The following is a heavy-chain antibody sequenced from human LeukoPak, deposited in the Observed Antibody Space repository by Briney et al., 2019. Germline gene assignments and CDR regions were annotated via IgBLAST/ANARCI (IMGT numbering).Heavy chain of an antibody. D-gene: IGHD3-16*01. V-gene: IGHV3-21*01. CDR3: ARVALSWGVPAYYMDV. J-gene: IGHJ6*03. Sequence: PGGSLRLSCAASGFSFSTYSMTWVRQAPGKGLEWVSLITSSSNYIYYADSMKGRFTISRGNAKNSLYLQMNSLRAEDTAVYYYARVALSWGVPAYYMDVWGKGTTVTVSS. CDR2: ITSSSNYI. CDR1: GFSFSTYS.